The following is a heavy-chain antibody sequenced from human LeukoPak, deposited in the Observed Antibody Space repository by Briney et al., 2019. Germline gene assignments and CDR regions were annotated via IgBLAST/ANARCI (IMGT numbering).Heavy chain of an antibody. CDR2: INPTGGST. J-gene: IGHJ5*02. V-gene: IGHV1-46*01. Sequence: ASVKVSCKASGYTFTSYYMHWVRQAPGQGLEWMGLINPTGGSTGYAQKFQGRVTMTRDMSTSTDYMELSSLRSEDTAIYYCARDHDYGDYPNWFDPWGQGTLVTVSS. D-gene: IGHD4-17*01. CDR1: GYTFTSYY. CDR3: ARDHDYGDYPNWFDP.